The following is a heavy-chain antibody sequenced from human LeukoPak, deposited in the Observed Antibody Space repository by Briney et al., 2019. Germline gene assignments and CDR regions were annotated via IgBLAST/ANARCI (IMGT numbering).Heavy chain of an antibody. CDR1: GFSLSNYA. CDR3: ARRLEYSGSKGVFDY. V-gene: IGHV3-23*01. D-gene: IGHD1-26*01. CDR2: ISDSGGTT. J-gene: IGHJ4*02. Sequence: PGRSLRLSCAASGFSLSNYAMSWVRQAPGKGLEWVSGISDSGGTTYYADSVKGRFTISRDNSKNTLDLQMNSLRAEDTAVYYCARRLEYSGSKGVFDYWGQGTLVTVSS.